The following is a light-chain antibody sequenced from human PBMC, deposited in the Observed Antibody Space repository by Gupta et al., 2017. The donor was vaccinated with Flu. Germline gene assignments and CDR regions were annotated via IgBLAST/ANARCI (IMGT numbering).Light chain of an antibody. CDR1: SSNIGAGYD. J-gene: IGLJ3*02. V-gene: IGLV1-40*01. CDR2: GSS. Sequence: QSVLPQPPSVSWAPGQRVTISCTGSSSNIGAGYDVHWYQQLPGRAPKVLIYGSSKRPSGVPDRFFGSKSGISASLAITGLQAEDEADYYCQSYDTSLSGWVFGGGTKVTAL. CDR3: QSYDTSLSGWV.